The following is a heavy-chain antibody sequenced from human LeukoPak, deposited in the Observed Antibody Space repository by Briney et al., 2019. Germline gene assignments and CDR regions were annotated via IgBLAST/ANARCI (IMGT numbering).Heavy chain of an antibody. V-gene: IGHV1-24*01. D-gene: IGHD1-26*01. Sequence: GASVKVSYKVSGYTLTELSMHWVRQAPGKGLEWMGGFDPEDGETIYAQKFQGRVTMTEDTSTDTAYMELSSLRSEGTAVYYCATARRELLVYYYYMDVWGKGTTVTVSS. CDR2: FDPEDGET. J-gene: IGHJ6*03. CDR1: GYTLTELS. CDR3: ATARRELLVYYYYMDV.